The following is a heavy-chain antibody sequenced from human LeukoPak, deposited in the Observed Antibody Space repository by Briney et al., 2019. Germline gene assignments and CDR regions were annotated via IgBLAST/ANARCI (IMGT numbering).Heavy chain of an antibody. V-gene: IGHV4-31*11. CDR2: IYYSGST. D-gene: IGHD3-10*01. Sequence: SETLSLTCAVYGGSFSGYYWSWIRQHPGKGLEWIGYIYYSGSTYYNPSLKSRVTISVDTSKNQFSLKLSSVTAADTAVYYCARGNYYGPPDYWGQGTLVTVSS. CDR3: ARGNYYGPPDY. CDR1: GGSFSGYY. J-gene: IGHJ4*02.